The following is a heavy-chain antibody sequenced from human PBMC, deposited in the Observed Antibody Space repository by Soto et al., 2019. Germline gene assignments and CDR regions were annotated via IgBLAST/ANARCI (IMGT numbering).Heavy chain of an antibody. J-gene: IGHJ4*02. V-gene: IGHV4-34*01. D-gene: IGHD3-22*01. CDR2: INHSGST. CDR3: ARDPSSGYPSLGY. Sequence: PSETLSLTCAVYGGSFSGYYWSWIRQPPGKGLEWIGEINHSGSTNYNPSLKSRVTISVDTSKNQFSLKLSSVTAADTAVYYCARDPSSGYPSLGYWGQGTLVTFSS. CDR1: GGSFSGYY.